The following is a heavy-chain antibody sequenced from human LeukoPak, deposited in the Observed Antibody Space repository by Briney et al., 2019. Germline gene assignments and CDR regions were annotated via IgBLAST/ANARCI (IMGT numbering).Heavy chain of an antibody. CDR1: GFTFSSYE. CDR2: ISSSGSTI. D-gene: IGHD3-10*01. CDR3: ARDWVRGVFDY. Sequence: GGSLRLSCAASGFTFSSYEMNWVRQAPGKGLEWVSYISSSGSTIYYADSVKGRFTISRDNAKNSLYLQMNSLRAEDTAVYYCARDWVRGVFDYWGQGTLVTVSS. J-gene: IGHJ4*02. V-gene: IGHV3-48*03.